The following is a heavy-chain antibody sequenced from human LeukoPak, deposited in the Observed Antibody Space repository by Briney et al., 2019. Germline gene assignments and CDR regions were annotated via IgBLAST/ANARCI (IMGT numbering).Heavy chain of an antibody. V-gene: IGHV4-39*01. D-gene: IGHD6-19*01. CDR3: ARQYSSGWPWFDP. Sequence: SETLSLTCTVSGGSIGSGGYYWGWIRQPPGKGLEWIGSIYYSGSTYYNPSLKSRVTISADTSKNQFSLKLSSVTAADAAVYYCARQYSSGWPWFDPWGQGTLVTVSS. J-gene: IGHJ5*02. CDR2: IYYSGST. CDR1: GGSIGSGGYY.